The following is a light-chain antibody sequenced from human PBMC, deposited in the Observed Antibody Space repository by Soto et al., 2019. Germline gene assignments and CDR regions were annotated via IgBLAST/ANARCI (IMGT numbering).Light chain of an antibody. CDR1: SSDIGGYNA. CDR3: NSFRVSHLYV. CDR2: EVT. V-gene: IGLV2-14*01. J-gene: IGLJ1*01. Sequence: QSALTRPASVSGSPGQTITISCTGTSSDIGGYNAVSWYQHHPGKAPKLIIYEVTHRPSGVSDRFSASKSGNTASLTISGLQAEDEADYYCNSFRVSHLYVFGTGTKV.